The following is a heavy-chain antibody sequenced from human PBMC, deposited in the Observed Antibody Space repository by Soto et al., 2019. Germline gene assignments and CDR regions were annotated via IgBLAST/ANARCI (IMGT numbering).Heavy chain of an antibody. CDR2: IHPNSGGT. J-gene: IGHJ4*02. D-gene: IGHD6-19*01. Sequence: QVQLVQSGAAVKKPGASVKVSCKASGYTFTDYYIHWVRQSPGQGLEWMGWIHPNSGGTKFPQKFQGRVIMTRDTSITTAYMELSSLTSDDTAVYFCARAGLTTLALATTYWGQGTLVTVSS. CDR3: ARAGLTTLALATTY. V-gene: IGHV1-2*02. CDR1: GYTFTDYY.